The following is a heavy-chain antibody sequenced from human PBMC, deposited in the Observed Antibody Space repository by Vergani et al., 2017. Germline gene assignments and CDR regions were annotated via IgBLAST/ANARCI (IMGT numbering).Heavy chain of an antibody. CDR2: IYYSGST. D-gene: IGHD3-10*01. CDR3: ARVSGSGSSPPDYYYYGMDV. V-gene: IGHV4-59*01. CDR1: GGSISSYY. Sequence: QVQLQESGPGLVKPSETLSLTCTVSGGSISSYYWSLIRQPPGKGLEWIGYIYYSGSTNYNPSLKSRVTISVDTSKNQFSLKLSSVTAADTAVYYCARVSGSGSSPPDYYYYGMDVWGQGTTVTVSS. J-gene: IGHJ6*02.